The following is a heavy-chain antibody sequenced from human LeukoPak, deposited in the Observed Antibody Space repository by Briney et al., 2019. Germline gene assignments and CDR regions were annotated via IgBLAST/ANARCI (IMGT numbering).Heavy chain of an antibody. V-gene: IGHV3-74*01. J-gene: IGHJ4*02. CDR3: ARGDGNFWGLPH. CDR1: GFTFSSYW. D-gene: IGHD1-7*01. CDR2: INPDGSTT. Sequence: PGGSLRLSCEASGFTFSSYWMHCVRQVPGKGPVWVSRINPDGSTTNYADSVKGRFTISRDNAKNMLYVQMNSLSAEDTAVYYCARGDGNFWGLPHWGQGTLVTVSS.